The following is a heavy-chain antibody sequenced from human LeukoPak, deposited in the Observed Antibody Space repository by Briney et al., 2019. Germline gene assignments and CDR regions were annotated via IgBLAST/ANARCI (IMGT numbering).Heavy chain of an antibody. CDR2: ISGSGGST. V-gene: IGHV3-23*01. J-gene: IGHJ5*02. CDR3: AKDLRQVLEYNWFDP. Sequence: GGSLRLSCAASGFTFSSYAMSWVRQAPGKGLEWVSAISGSGGSTYYADSVKGRFTISRDNSKNTLYLQMNSLRAEDTAVYYCAKDLRQVLEYNWFDPWGQGTLVTVSS. CDR1: GFTFSSYA.